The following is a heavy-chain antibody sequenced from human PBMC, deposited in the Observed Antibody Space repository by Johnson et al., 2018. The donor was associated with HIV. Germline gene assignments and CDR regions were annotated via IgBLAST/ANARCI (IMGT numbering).Heavy chain of an antibody. Sequence: VQLVESGGGLVQPWGSLRLSCAASGFTVSSNYMSWVRQAPGKGLEWVSVIYSGGRTFYADSVKGRFTISRDNSKNTLYLQMNSLRAEDTAVYYCGREELYSGSSNAFDIWGQGAMVTVSS. V-gene: IGHV3-66*01. CDR3: GREELYSGSSNAFDI. CDR1: GFTVSSNY. J-gene: IGHJ3*02. CDR2: IYSGGRT. D-gene: IGHD1-26*01.